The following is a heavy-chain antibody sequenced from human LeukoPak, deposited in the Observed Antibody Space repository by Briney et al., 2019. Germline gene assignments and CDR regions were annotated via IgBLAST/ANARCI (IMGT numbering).Heavy chain of an antibody. CDR1: GFTLSSYA. D-gene: IGHD2-8*01. V-gene: IGHV3-23*01. Sequence: GGSLRLSCAASGFTLSSYAMNWVRQAPGRGLEWVSGFSGSGGTTYYADSVKGRFTISRDNSKNTLYLQMNSLRAEDTAVYYCANGNRCTSPNCLGYYYFYMDVWGKGTTVTVSS. CDR3: ANGNRCTSPNCLGYYYFYMDV. CDR2: FSGSGGTT. J-gene: IGHJ6*03.